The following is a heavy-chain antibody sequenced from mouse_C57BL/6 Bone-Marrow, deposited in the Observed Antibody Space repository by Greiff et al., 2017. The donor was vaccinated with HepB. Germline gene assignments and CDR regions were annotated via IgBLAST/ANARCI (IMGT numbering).Heavy chain of an antibody. V-gene: IGHV5-4*03. J-gene: IGHJ1*03. D-gene: IGHD3-3*01. CDR2: ISDGGSYT. CDR1: GFTFSSYA. CDR3: ARTSANYWYFDV. Sequence: EVKLVESGGGLVKPGGSLKLSCAASGFTFSSYAMSWVRQTPEKRLEWVATISDGGSYTYYPDNVKGRFTISRDNAKNNLYLQMSHLKSEDTAMYYCARTSANYWYFDVWGTGTTVTVSS.